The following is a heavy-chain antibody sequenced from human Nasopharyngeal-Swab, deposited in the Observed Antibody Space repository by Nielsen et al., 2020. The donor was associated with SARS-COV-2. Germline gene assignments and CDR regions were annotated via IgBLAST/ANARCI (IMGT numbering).Heavy chain of an antibody. D-gene: IGHD3-3*01. CDR3: ARGQSYDFWSGYYRLGLLFYYYGMDV. CDR2: MNPNSGNT. Sequence: ASVKVSCKASGYTFTDNYIHWVRQAPGQGLEWMGWMNPNSGNTGYAQKFQGRVTMTRNTSISTAYMELSSLRSEDTAVYYCARGQSYDFWSGYYRLGLLFYYYGMDVWGQGTTVTVSS. J-gene: IGHJ6*02. V-gene: IGHV1-8*01. CDR1: GYTFTDNY.